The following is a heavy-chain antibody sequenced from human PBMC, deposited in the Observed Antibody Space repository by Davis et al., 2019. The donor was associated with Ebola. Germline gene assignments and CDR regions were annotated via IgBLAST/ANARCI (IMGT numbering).Heavy chain of an antibody. Sequence: GESLKISCAASGFTVSSNYMSWVRQASGKGLEWVSVIYSGGSTYYADSVKGRFTISRDNSKNTLYLQMNSLRAEDTAVYYCARGKDSSGWYSYWGQGTLVTVSS. D-gene: IGHD6-19*01. CDR2: IYSGGST. CDR3: ARGKDSSGWYSY. J-gene: IGHJ4*02. V-gene: IGHV3-66*01. CDR1: GFTVSSNY.